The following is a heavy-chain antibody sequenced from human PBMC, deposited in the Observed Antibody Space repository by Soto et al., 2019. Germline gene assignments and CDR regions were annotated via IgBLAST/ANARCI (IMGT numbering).Heavy chain of an antibody. Sequence: PGGSLRLSCAASGFTISSNYMSWVRQAPGKGLEWVSVIYSGGKTYYANSVKGRFTISRDNSKNTLYLKMNSLRAEDTAVYYCATLTKYDILTGYYPCWGQGTLVTVSS. CDR3: ATLTKYDILTGYYPC. CDR1: GFTISSNY. CDR2: IYSGGKT. D-gene: IGHD3-9*01. V-gene: IGHV3-66*01. J-gene: IGHJ4*02.